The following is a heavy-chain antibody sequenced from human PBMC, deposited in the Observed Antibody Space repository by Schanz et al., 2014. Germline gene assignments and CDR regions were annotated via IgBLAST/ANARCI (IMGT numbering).Heavy chain of an antibody. V-gene: IGHV3-48*01. D-gene: IGHD1-1*01. CDR3: ARDRRNAGLDY. J-gene: IGHJ4*02. CDR1: GITFSSHS. CDR2: ITYNGGTI. Sequence: EVHLVESGGGLVQPGGSLRLSCAASGITFSSHSFNWVRQAPGKGLEWISYITYNGGTIYYADAVKGRFTISRDNAKNSRYLKMNSLRAEYTALYYGARDRRNAGLDYWGQGTLVTVSS.